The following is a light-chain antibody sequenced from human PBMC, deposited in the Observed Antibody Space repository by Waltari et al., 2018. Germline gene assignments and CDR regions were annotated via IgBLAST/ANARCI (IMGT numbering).Light chain of an antibody. V-gene: IGLV1-44*01. CDR1: SSNIGNNI. J-gene: IGLJ3*02. Sequence: QSVLTQPPSVSGTPGQRVTIPCSGSSSNIGNNIWNWYQQVPGTTPKLLIYRDDQRPSGVPDRFSGSKSGTSASLAISGLRSEDEADYYCAAWDDSLNGRWEFGGGTKLTVL. CDR2: RDD. CDR3: AAWDDSLNGRWE.